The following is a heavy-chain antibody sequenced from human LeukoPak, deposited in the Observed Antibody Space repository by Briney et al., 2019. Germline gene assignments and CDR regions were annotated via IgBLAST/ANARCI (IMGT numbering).Heavy chain of an antibody. Sequence: GGSLRLSCVASGFTLSSYWMSWVRQAPGKGLEWVANIREDGNEEYYVDSVKGRFTISRDNAKNSLWLQMNSLRAEDTAVYYCVRDLGGRSGHWGQGTLVTVSS. CDR1: GFTLSSYW. D-gene: IGHD1-26*01. CDR3: VRDLGGRSGH. J-gene: IGHJ4*02. CDR2: IREDGNEE. V-gene: IGHV3-7*01.